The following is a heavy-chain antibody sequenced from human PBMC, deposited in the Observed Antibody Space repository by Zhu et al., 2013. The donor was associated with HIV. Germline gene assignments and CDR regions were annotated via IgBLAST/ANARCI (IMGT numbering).Heavy chain of an antibody. J-gene: IGHJ4*02. CDR1: GYTFTGYY. D-gene: IGHD2-15*01. Sequence: QVQLVQSGAEVKKPGASVKVSCKASGYTFTGYYLHWVRQAPGQGLEWMGAIIPIFGSTNYAQKFQGRVTITADESTTTAYMGLSSLRSEDTAVYFCARGIVVVGALYFDYWGQGTLVTVSS. CDR2: IIPIFGST. CDR3: ARGIVVVGALYFDY. V-gene: IGHV1-69*01.